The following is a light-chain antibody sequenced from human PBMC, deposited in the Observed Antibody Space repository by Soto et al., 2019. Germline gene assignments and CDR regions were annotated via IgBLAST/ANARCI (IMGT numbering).Light chain of an antibody. CDR2: KAS. V-gene: IGKV1-5*03. J-gene: IGKJ1*01. Sequence: DIQMTQSPSTLSGSVGDRVTITCRASQTISSWLAWYQQKPGKAPKLLIYKASTLKSGVPSRFSGSGSGTEFTLTISSLQPDDFETYYCQQYMSYSFGQGTKVDIK. CDR3: QQYMSYS. CDR1: QTISSW.